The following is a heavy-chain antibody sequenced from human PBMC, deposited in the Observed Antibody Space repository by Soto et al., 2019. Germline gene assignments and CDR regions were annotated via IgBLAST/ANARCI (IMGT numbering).Heavy chain of an antibody. CDR2: IYYSGNT. J-gene: IGHJ6*02. CDR1: GGSISSGDYY. V-gene: IGHV4-30-4*01. CDR3: AGNVRLSNKVYYYYYGMDV. Sequence: TLSLTCTVSGGSISSGDYYWSWIRQPPGKGLEWIGYIYYSGNTYYNPSLKSRVTISVDTSKNQFSLKLSSVTAADTAVYYCAGNVRLSNKVYYYYYGMDVWGQGTTVTVSS.